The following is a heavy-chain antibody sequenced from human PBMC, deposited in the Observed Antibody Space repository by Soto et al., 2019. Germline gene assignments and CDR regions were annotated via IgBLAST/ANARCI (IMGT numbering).Heavy chain of an antibody. CDR2: ISYDGSNK. V-gene: IGHV3-30-3*01. J-gene: IGHJ3*02. Sequence: GGSLRLSCAASGFTFSSYAMHWVRQAPGKGLEWVAVISYDGSNKYYADSVKGRLTISRDNSKNTLYLQMNSLGAEDTAVYYCARDLRITMLGRAFDIWGQGTMVTVSS. CDR1: GFTFSSYA. CDR3: ARDLRITMLGRAFDI. D-gene: IGHD3-22*01.